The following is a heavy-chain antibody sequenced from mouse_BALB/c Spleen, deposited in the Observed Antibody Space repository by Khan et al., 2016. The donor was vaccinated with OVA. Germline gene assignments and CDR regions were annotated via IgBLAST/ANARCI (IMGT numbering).Heavy chain of an antibody. V-gene: IGHV14-3*02. CDR2: IAPANGNT. CDR3: THPSYYPRDFEV. CDR1: GFNIKDTY. D-gene: IGHD1-1*01. J-gene: IGHJ1*01. Sequence: EVQLQQSGAELVKPGASVKLSCTASGFNIKDTYLHWVKQRPEQGLEWIGRIAPANGNTKYDPKFQGKATITADTSSTTSYLQLNSLTSEDTAVXYYTHPSYYPRDFEVWGAGTTVTVSS.